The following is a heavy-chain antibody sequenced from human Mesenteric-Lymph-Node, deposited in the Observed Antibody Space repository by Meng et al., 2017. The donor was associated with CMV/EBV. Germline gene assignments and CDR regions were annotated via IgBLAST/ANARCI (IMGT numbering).Heavy chain of an antibody. CDR1: GYTFTRYG. CDR3: ARGMEIVVVPADYGMDV. V-gene: IGHV1-18*01. Sequence: ASVKVSCKASGYTFTRYGISWVRQAPEQGLEWMGWINTDNGNTDYARKLQGRVTMTTDTSTNTAYMELRNLRSDDTAVYYCARGMEIVVVPADYGMDVWGQGTTVTVSS. CDR2: INTDNGNT. J-gene: IGHJ6*02. D-gene: IGHD2-2*03.